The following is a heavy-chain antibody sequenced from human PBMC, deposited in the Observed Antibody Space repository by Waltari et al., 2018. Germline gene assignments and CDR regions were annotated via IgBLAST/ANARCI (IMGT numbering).Heavy chain of an antibody. Sequence: VLLQASRPGLVMPSEILSLTFTVSRCSIISYFWFWLLPPAGKGLGWIGRIYTSGSTNYNPSLKSRVTMSVDTSKNQFSLKLSSVTAADTAVYYCARDNPYMDVWGKGTTVTISS. CDR3: ARDNPYMDV. CDR1: RCSIISYF. CDR2: IYTSGST. V-gene: IGHV4-4*07. J-gene: IGHJ6*03.